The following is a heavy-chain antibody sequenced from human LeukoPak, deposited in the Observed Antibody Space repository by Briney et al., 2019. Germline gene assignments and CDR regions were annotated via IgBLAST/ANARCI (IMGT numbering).Heavy chain of an antibody. Sequence: ASVKVSCKASGYTFTGYYMHWVRQAPGQGLEWMGWINPNSGGTNYAQKFQGRVTMTRDTSISTAYMELSRLRSDDTAVYYCAKLTPSDSYGSGSPYYYYGMDVWGQGTTVTVSS. V-gene: IGHV1-2*02. CDR2: INPNSGGT. J-gene: IGHJ6*02. CDR3: AKLTPSDSYGSGSPYYYYGMDV. CDR1: GYTFTGYY. D-gene: IGHD3-10*01.